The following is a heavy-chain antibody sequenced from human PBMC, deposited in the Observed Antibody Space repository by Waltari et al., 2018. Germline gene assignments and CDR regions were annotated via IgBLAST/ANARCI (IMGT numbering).Heavy chain of an antibody. V-gene: IGHV4-39*02. Sequence: QVQLQESGPGLVEPSGTLSLTCTVSGGAISGSGCYWGWVRQTPGKGLEWIASIYHDGTSYYTPSLKSRVTISVDTFENNFSLRLSSVTSADTAIYYCARPGSSSPYYWFNPWGQGILVTVSS. CDR3: ARPGSSSPYYWFNP. CDR2: IYHDGTS. D-gene: IGHD2-2*01. CDR1: GGAISGSGCY. J-gene: IGHJ5*02.